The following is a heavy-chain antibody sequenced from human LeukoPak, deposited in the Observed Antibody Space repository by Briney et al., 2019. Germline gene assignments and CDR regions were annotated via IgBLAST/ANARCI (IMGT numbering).Heavy chain of an antibody. Sequence: SETLSLTCTVSGGSISSGGYYWSWIRQHPGKGLEWIGYIYYSGSTYYNPSLKSRVTISVDTSKNQFSLKLSSVTAADTAVYYCARESKAYHYDGRDDYWGQGTQVTVSS. J-gene: IGHJ4*02. CDR2: IYYSGST. D-gene: IGHD3-22*01. CDR1: GGSISSGGYY. V-gene: IGHV4-31*03. CDR3: ARESKAYHYDGRDDY.